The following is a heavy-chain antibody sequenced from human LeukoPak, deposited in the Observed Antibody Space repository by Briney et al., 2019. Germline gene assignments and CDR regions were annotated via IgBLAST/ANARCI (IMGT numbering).Heavy chain of an antibody. CDR1: GFTFSDHY. J-gene: IGHJ5*02. V-gene: IGHV3-72*01. CDR3: VREGSWVLLT. D-gene: IGHD1-26*01. Sequence: GGSLRLSCAASGFTFSDHYMDWVRQAPGKGLEWVGRTRNKANSYTTEYAASVRGRFTISRDDSKNSLYLQMNSLTTEDTAFYYCVREGSWVLLTWGQGTLVTVSS. CDR2: TRNKANSYTT.